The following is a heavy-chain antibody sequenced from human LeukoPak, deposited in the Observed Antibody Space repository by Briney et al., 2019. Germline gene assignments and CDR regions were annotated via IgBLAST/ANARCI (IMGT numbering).Heavy chain of an antibody. V-gene: IGHV4-34*01. Sequence: PSETLSLTCAVYGGSLNGYYWSWIRQPPGKGLEWIGEINHSGSTNYNPSLKSRVTISVDTSKNQFSLKLSSVTAADTAVYYCARPITRVGGSGWYKDYMDVWGKGTTVTISS. CDR2: INHSGST. D-gene: IGHD6-19*01. J-gene: IGHJ6*03. CDR1: GGSLNGYY. CDR3: ARPITRVGGSGWYKDYMDV.